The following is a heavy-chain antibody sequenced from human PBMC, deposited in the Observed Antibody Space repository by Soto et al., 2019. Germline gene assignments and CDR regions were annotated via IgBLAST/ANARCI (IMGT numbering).Heavy chain of an antibody. D-gene: IGHD1-7*01. Sequence: SETQSLTYAVYGGSFSGYYGSWIRQPPGKGLEWIGEINHSGSTNYNPSLKSRVTISVDTSKNQFSLNLSSVTAADTAVYFCARIITGTTKYYYSGMAVWGQGTTVTVSS. CDR2: INHSGST. CDR3: ARIITGTTKYYYSGMAV. J-gene: IGHJ6*02. CDR1: GGSFSGYY. V-gene: IGHV4-34*01.